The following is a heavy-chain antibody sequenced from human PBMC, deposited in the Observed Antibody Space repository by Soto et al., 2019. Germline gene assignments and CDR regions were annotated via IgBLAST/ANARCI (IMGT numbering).Heavy chain of an antibody. D-gene: IGHD3-10*01. J-gene: IGHJ6*02. V-gene: IGHV5-51*01. CDR2: IYPGDSDT. Sequence: GESLKISFKGSGYSFRSYWIGWVRQMPGKALEWTGIIYPGDSDTRYSPYFQGQVTASADKSISNAYLQWSSLKASDTAMYYCTRHIYGPGSYYPYYYYGMDLWGQGTTVTVSS. CDR1: GYSFRSYW. CDR3: TRHIYGPGSYYPYYYYGMDL.